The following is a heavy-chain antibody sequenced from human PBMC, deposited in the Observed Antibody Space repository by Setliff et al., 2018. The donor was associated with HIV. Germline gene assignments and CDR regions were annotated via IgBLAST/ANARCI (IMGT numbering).Heavy chain of an antibody. J-gene: IGHJ4*02. Sequence: LRLSCAASGFTFSTYSMNWVRQAPGKGLEWISYINREETTEWYADSVKGRSIISRDNAKNSLYLQMSSLRAEDTAVYFCVRDINWAFDYWGQGILVTVSS. D-gene: IGHD1-1*01. CDR3: VRDINWAFDY. V-gene: IGHV3-48*01. CDR2: INREETTE. CDR1: GFTFSTYS.